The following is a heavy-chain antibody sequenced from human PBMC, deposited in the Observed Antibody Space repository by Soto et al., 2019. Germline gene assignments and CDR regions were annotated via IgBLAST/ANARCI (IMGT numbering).Heavy chain of an antibody. J-gene: IGHJ3*02. CDR1: DGSIINYY. Sequence: SEPLSDTCTVSDGSIINYYWSWIRQPPGKGLEWIGNIYYTGTTYYNPSLKSRLTISVDTSKKQFSLKLTSVTAADTAVYYCARRATGDDAFDIWGQGTMVTVSS. CDR2: IYYTGTT. D-gene: IGHD2-21*01. CDR3: ARRATGDDAFDI. V-gene: IGHV4-59*03.